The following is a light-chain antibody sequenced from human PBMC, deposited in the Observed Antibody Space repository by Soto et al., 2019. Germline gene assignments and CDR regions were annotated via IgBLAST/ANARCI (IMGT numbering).Light chain of an antibody. V-gene: IGKV1D-8*01. CDR3: KQYNSYSIT. CDR2: AAY. Sequence: QSPSLLSASTGDRVTISCRMSQGISSYLAWYQQKPGKAPELLIYAAYTLQSGVQSRFSGSGSGTEFTLTIRSLQPDDFATYYCKQYNSYSITVGQGTRLEIK. CDR1: QGISSY. J-gene: IGKJ5*01.